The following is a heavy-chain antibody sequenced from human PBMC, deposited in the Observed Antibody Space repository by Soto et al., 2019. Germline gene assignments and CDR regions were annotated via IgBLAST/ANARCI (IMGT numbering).Heavy chain of an antibody. CDR1: GFTFSSYA. CDR2: IRVTRGSGGDT. Sequence: PGGSLRLSCAASGFTFSSYAMSWVGQAPGKGLEWVSAIRVTRGSGGDTWYVDSVKGRFTISRDNSKNTLYLQMNSLRAEDTAAYYCAKDRRFPDDVFDGWGQGTMVTVSS. CDR3: AKDRRFPDDVFDG. V-gene: IGHV3-23*01. J-gene: IGHJ3*01.